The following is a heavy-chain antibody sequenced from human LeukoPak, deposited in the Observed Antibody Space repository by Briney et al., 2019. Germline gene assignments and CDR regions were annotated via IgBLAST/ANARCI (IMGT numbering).Heavy chain of an antibody. J-gene: IGHJ4*02. CDR2: INPNNGDT. Sequence: ASVKVSCKASGYNFPAYFMHWVRQAPGQGLEWMGRINPNNGDTKYGKKFQGRVTMARDTSTSTAYMELSSLTSDDTAVYYCVRAAYTSSWSNFDYWGQGTLVTVSS. D-gene: IGHD6-13*01. CDR3: VRAAYTSSWSNFDY. CDR1: GYNFPAYF. V-gene: IGHV1-2*06.